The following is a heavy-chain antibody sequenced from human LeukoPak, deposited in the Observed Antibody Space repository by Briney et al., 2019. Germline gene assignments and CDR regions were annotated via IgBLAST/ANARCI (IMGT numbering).Heavy chain of an antibody. CDR2: ISYDGSDK. D-gene: IGHD3-10*01. V-gene: IGHV3-30*18. J-gene: IGHJ4*02. Sequence: PGRCLRLSCAASGFTFSSYGMHWVRQAPGKGPEWVAVISYDGSDKYYADSVKGRFTIPRDNSRNALYLQMNSLRAEDTAVYYCAKDRGLWFGELYRHPDYWGQGTLVTVSS. CDR3: AKDRGLWFGELYRHPDY. CDR1: GFTFSSYG.